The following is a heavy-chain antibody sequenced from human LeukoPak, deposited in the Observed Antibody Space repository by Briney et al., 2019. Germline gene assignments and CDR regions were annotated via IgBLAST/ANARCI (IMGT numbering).Heavy chain of an antibody. D-gene: IGHD1-26*01. CDR1: GGAVSSGSYY. CDR2: IYYSGST. V-gene: IGHV4-61*01. CDR3: ARGVSGSSLYDAFDI. J-gene: IGHJ3*02. Sequence: PSETLSLTCTVSGGAVSSGSYYWSWIRQPPGKGLEWIGYIYYSGSTNYNPSLKSRVTISVDTSKNQFSLKLSSVTAADTAVYYCARGVSGSSLYDAFDIWGQGTMVTVSS.